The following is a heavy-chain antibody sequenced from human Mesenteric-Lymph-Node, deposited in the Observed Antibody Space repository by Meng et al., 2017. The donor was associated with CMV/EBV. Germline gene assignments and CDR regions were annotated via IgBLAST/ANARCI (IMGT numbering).Heavy chain of an antibody. CDR2: ISSSSSYI. CDR3: ARDRISGSSTSGDDY. CDR1: GFTFSSYS. Sequence: GGSLRLSCAASGFTFSSYSMNWVRQAPGKGLEWVSSISSSSSYIYYADSVKGRFTITRDNAKNSLYLQMNSLRAEDTAVYYCARDRISGSSTSGDDYWGQGTMVTVSS. V-gene: IGHV3-21*01. D-gene: IGHD2-2*01. J-gene: IGHJ4*02.